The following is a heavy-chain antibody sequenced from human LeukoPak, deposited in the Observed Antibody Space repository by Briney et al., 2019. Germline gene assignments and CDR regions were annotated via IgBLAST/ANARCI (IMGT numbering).Heavy chain of an antibody. J-gene: IGHJ4*02. CDR3: AREYYYGSGSARAFDL. CDR2: IYYGGST. Sequence: SQTLSLTCTVSGASISSGDYYWGWIRQPPGRGLEWIGYIYYGGSTYYNPSLKSRVTISLDTSKNPFSLKLNSVTAADTAVYYCAREYYYGSGSARAFDLWGRGTLVTVSS. D-gene: IGHD3-10*01. V-gene: IGHV4-30-4*01. CDR1: GASISSGDYY.